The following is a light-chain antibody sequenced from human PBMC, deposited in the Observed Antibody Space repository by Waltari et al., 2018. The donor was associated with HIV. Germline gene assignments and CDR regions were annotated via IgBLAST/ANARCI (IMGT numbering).Light chain of an antibody. CDR2: GAS. CDR1: QNINSN. J-gene: IGKJ2*01. Sequence: DIQMTQSPSSLSASVGDRVIITCRSSQNINSNLNWYQQKPGKAPKLLIYGASRLQSGVPSRFSGTGSGTDFTLTISSLQAEDFATYLCQQTYSSPRYTFGQGTKLDIK. CDR3: QQTYSSPRYT. V-gene: IGKV1-39*01.